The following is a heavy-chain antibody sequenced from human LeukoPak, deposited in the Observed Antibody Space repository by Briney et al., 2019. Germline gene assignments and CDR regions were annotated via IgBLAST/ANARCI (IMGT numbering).Heavy chain of an antibody. CDR1: GFTFSDYN. V-gene: IGHV3-21*01. J-gene: IGHJ4*02. D-gene: IGHD6-6*01. CDR3: ARWPYSSSYYFDY. CDR2: ITSGTTYI. Sequence: GGSLRLSCAASGFTFSDYNMNWVRQSPEKVLEWVSSITSGTTYIYYADSVRGRFTLSRDNAKNSLYLQMNSLRAEDTAVYYCARWPYSSSYYFDYWGQGTLVTVSS.